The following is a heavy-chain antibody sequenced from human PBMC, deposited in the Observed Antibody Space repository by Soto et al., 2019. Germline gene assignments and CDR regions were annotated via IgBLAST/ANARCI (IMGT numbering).Heavy chain of an antibody. CDR2: IIPIFGTT. CDR1: GGAFRKYA. CDR3: AKDPSSRWGDYYYYYGMDV. V-gene: IGHV1-69*01. D-gene: IGHD6-13*01. Sequence: QVQLVQSGAEVKKPGSSVKVSCKASGGAFRKYAISWVRQAPGQGLEWIGGIIPIFGTTNYAQKFQGRVTITADESTNTAYMELSSLRSEDTALYYCAKDPSSRWGDYYYYYGMDVWGQGTTVTVSS. J-gene: IGHJ6*02.